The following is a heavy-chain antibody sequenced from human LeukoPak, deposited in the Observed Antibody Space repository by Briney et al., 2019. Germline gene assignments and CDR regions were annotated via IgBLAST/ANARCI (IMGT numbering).Heavy chain of an antibody. CDR3: ARAPRITMVRGVIYWFDP. CDR1: GYTFTSYD. CDR2: MNPNSGNT. V-gene: IGHV1-8*03. Sequence: ASVKVSCXASGYTFTSYDINWVRQATRQGLEWMEWMNPNSGNTGYAQKFQGRVTITRNTSISTAYMELSSLRSEDTAVYYCARAPRITMVRGVIYWFDPWGQGTLVTVPS. J-gene: IGHJ5*02. D-gene: IGHD3-10*01.